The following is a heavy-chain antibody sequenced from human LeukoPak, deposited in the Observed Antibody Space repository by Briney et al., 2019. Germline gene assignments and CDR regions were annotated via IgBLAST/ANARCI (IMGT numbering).Heavy chain of an antibody. D-gene: IGHD3-10*01. CDR3: ATRLLWHSFDI. V-gene: IGHV1-46*01. Sequence: ASVKVSCKTSGYSFTNYYMHWVRQAPGQGLEWMGLINPSGGSTNYAQKFQGRVTMTRDTSTSTVYMELSSLRSEDAAVYYCATRLLWHSFDIGGQGTMVTVSS. CDR1: GYSFTNYY. CDR2: INPSGGST. J-gene: IGHJ3*02.